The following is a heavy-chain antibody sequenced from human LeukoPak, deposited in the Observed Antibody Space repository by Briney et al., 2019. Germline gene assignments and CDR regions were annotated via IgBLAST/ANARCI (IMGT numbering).Heavy chain of an antibody. J-gene: IGHJ4*02. Sequence: ASVKVSCKASGYTFTSYGISWVRQAPGQGLQWMGWISVYNGNTNYAQKLQGRVTMTTDTSTTTAYMELRSLRSDDTAVYYCAKFRGGSGYDPDFDYWGQGTLVTVSS. CDR3: AKFRGGSGYDPDFDY. CDR1: GYTFTSYG. CDR2: ISVYNGNT. D-gene: IGHD5-12*01. V-gene: IGHV1-18*01.